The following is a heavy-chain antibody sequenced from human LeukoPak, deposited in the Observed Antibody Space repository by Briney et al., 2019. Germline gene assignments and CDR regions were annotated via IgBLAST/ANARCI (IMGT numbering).Heavy chain of an antibody. D-gene: IGHD2-8*01. J-gene: IGHJ6*04. CDR3: ARVVPQSYYYGMDV. CDR1: GGSFSGYY. CDR2: INHSGST. V-gene: IGHV4-34*01. Sequence: SETLSLTRAVYGGSFSGYYWSWIRQPPGKGLEWIGEINHSGSTNYNPSLKSRVTISVGTSKNQFSLKLSSVTAADTAVYYCARVVPQSYYYGMDVWGKGTTVTVSS.